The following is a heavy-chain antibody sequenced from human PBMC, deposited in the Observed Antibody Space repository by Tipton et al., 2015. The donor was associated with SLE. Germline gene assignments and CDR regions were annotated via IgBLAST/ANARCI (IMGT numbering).Heavy chain of an antibody. J-gene: IGHJ5*02. V-gene: IGHV4-39*07. CDR2: LYYSCTT. CDR3: SRHRNCDGRRTFDP. D-gene: IGHD1-14*01. CDR1: RGSLSIIFYY. Sequence: TLSLTCTVSRGSLSIIFYYWGWVRQSPGPGLEWVGTLYYSCTTYHNPSPVDRVSISLATSKNKFSLKLNSVTAADTAVYYCSRHRNCDGRRTFDPWGQGTLVTVSS.